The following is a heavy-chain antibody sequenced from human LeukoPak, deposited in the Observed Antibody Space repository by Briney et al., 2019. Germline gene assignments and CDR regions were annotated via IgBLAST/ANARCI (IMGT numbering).Heavy chain of an antibody. CDR3: TGNYYGSGSYADFDY. Sequence: GGSLRLFCAASGFTFSSYNMNWVRQAPGKGVEWVSHIKSDASYTNYADSVKGRFTISRDNAKNTLYLQMDSLKTEDTAVYYCTGNYYGSGSYADFDYWGQGTLVTVSS. CDR1: GFTFSSYN. CDR2: IKSDASYT. V-gene: IGHV3-74*01. J-gene: IGHJ4*02. D-gene: IGHD3-10*01.